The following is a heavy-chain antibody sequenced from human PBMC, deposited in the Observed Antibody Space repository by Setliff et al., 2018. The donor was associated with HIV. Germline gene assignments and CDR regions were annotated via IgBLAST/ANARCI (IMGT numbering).Heavy chain of an antibody. D-gene: IGHD5-12*01. CDR1: GGSITGHY. CDR3: ARAGYSGYDDAFDI. V-gene: IGHV4-4*07. Sequence: PSETLSLTCTVSGGSITGHYWSWIRQPAGKGLEWIGRIYTSGSTNYNPSLKSRVTISVDTSKNQFSLKLSYVTAADTAVYYCARAGYSGYDDAFDIWGQGKMVTVSS. J-gene: IGHJ3*02. CDR2: IYTSGST.